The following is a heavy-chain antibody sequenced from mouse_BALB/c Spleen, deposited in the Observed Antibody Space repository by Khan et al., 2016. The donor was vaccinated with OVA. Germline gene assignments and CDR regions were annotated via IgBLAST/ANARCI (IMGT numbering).Heavy chain of an antibody. Sequence: QIQLVQSGPELKKPGETVKISCKASGYTFTDYGMNWVKQAPGKGLKWMGWINTYTGEPTYAADFKGRFAFSLETSARSAYLQNINLKNEDTATYFCSRRGDSAYYCAMDYWGQGTSVTVAS. V-gene: IGHV9-3-1*01. D-gene: IGHD2-13*01. CDR3: SRRGDSAYYCAMDY. CDR2: INTYTGEP. J-gene: IGHJ4*01. CDR1: GYTFTDYG.